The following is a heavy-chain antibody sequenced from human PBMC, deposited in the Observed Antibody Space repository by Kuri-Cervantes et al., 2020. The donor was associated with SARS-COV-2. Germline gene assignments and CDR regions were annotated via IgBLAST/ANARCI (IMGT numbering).Heavy chain of an antibody. Sequence: ESLKISCTVSGGSISSYYWSWIRQPAGKGLEWIGRIYTSGSTNYNPSLKSRVTMSVDTSKNQFSLKLSSVTAADTAVYYCARLQITMVRGVDDYWGQGTLVTVSS. CDR3: ARLQITMVRGVDDY. V-gene: IGHV4-4*07. D-gene: IGHD3-10*01. CDR2: IYTSGST. J-gene: IGHJ4*02. CDR1: GGSISSYY.